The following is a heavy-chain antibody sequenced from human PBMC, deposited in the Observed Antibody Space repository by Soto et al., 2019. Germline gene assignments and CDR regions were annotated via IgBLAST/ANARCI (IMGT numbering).Heavy chain of an antibody. D-gene: IGHD1-26*01. CDR1: GYTFTSYD. Sequence: VASVKVSCKASGYTFTSYDINWVRQATGQGLEWMGWMNPNSGNTGYAQKFQGRVTMTRNTSISTAYMELSSLRSEDTAVYYCARGAFIVGAKGYYYGMDVWGQGTTVTVSS. V-gene: IGHV1-8*01. J-gene: IGHJ6*02. CDR3: ARGAFIVGAKGYYYGMDV. CDR2: MNPNSGNT.